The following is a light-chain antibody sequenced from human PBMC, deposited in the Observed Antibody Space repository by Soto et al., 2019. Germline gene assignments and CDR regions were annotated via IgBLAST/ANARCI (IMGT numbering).Light chain of an antibody. V-gene: IGKV3-20*01. Sequence: EFVLTQSPGTLSLSPGERATLSCRASQSVSSNYLAWYQQKPGQAPRLLIYVASTRATGIPDRFSGSGSGTDFTLTISRLEPEDFAVYYCQQYGSSPPYTFGQGTKLEVK. J-gene: IGKJ2*01. CDR2: VAS. CDR1: QSVSSNY. CDR3: QQYGSSPPYT.